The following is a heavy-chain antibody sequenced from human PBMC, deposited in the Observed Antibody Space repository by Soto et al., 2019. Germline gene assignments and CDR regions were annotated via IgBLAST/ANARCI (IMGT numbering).Heavy chain of an antibody. CDR3: AKDTTSWYYWLDP. CDR2: VSGGGHNT. Sequence: GGSLRLSCATSGFPFSSYAMYWVRQAPGKGLEWVSAVSGGGHNTYYADSVRGRFTISRDNSKNTLYLHMSSLRTEDTAVYFCAKDTTSWYYWLDPWGQGTLVTVSS. V-gene: IGHV3-23*01. J-gene: IGHJ5*02. D-gene: IGHD6-13*01. CDR1: GFPFSSYA.